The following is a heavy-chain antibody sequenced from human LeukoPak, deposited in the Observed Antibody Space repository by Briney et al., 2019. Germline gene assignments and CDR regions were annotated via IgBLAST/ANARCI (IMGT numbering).Heavy chain of an antibody. Sequence: GGSLRLSCAASGFTFTTYAMHWVRQAPGRGLEYVSAISTDGGGTYYANSVKGRFTISRDNSKNTLYLQMGSLRVEDMAVYYCARYSSGSCYDYWGQGTLVTGSS. CDR2: ISTDGGGT. CDR1: GFTFTTYA. D-gene: IGHD6-13*01. J-gene: IGHJ4*02. CDR3: ARYSSGSCYDY. V-gene: IGHV3-64*01.